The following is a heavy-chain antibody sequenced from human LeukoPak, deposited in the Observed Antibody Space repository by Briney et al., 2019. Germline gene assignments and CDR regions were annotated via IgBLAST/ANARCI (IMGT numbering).Heavy chain of an antibody. CDR1: GYSFSSNM. Sequence: PGGSLRLSCVVSGYSFSSNMMTXXRQAPGKGLEWXATIXPGXRXSYRVXSVKGRXXXXXXNAKNSLYLQMNSLRAEDTAVYYCMSAHGYWGQGTLVTVTS. V-gene: IGHV3-7*01. CDR3: MSAHGY. J-gene: IGHJ4*02. CDR2: IXPGXRXS.